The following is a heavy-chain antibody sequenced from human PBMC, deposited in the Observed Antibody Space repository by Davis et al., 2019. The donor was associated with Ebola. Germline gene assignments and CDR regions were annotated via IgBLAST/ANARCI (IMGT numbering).Heavy chain of an antibody. CDR2: IYYTGIT. CDR1: GGSITRGY. J-gene: IGHJ4*02. D-gene: IGHD5/OR15-5a*01. Sequence: GSLRLSCSVSGGSITRGYWTWVRQPPGKGLEWIGYIYYTGITNYNPSLKSRVTISIDTSKKQFSLEVTSVTAADTAVYYCGRGSPVSDWGQGTLVAVSP. V-gene: IGHV4-59*01. CDR3: GRGSPVSD.